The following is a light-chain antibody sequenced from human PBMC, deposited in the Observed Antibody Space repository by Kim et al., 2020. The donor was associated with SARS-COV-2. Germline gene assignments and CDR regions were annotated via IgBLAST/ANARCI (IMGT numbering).Light chain of an antibody. Sequence: VAWGQTVSITCQGDSLRSYYATWYQQKPGQAPILVNYGNNNRPSVIPDRFSGSSSGNTASLTITGTQAGDEADDYCNSRDSNDNVVFGGGTQLTVL. CDR3: NSRDSNDNVV. J-gene: IGLJ2*01. CDR2: GNN. CDR1: SLRSYY. V-gene: IGLV3-19*01.